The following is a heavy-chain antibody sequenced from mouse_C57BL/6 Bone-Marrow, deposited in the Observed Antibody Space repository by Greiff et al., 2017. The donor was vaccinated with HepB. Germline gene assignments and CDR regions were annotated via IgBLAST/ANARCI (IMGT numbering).Heavy chain of an antibody. CDR1: GYAFSSSW. J-gene: IGHJ2*01. V-gene: IGHV1-82*01. D-gene: IGHD4-1*01. CDR2: LYPGDGDT. Sequence: QVQLQQSGPELVKPGASVKISCKASGYAFSSSWMNWVKQRPGKGLEWIGRLYPGDGDTNYNGKFKGKATLTADKSSSTAYMQLSSRTSEDSAVYFCARGTGTDYWGQGTTLTVSS. CDR3: ARGTGTDY.